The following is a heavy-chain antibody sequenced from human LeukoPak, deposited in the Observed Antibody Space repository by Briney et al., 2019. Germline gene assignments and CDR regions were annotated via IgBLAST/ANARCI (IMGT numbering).Heavy chain of an antibody. Sequence: GASVKVSCKASGYTFTSYAMHWVRQAPGQKLEWMGWINAGNGNTKYSQKFQGRVTITRDTSASTAYMELSSLRSEDTAVYYCASHSSGYYGDAFDIWGQGTMVTVSS. CDR1: GYTFTSYA. J-gene: IGHJ3*02. CDR3: ASHSSGYYGDAFDI. D-gene: IGHD3-22*01. V-gene: IGHV1-3*01. CDR2: INAGNGNT.